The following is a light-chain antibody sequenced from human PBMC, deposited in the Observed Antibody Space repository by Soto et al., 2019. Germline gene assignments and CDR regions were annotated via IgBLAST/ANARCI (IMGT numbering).Light chain of an antibody. CDR3: QQRSAWPLT. Sequence: EIVITQSPDRKSVVSGKSVDLGCRASQSVSSNFAWYQQKPGQAPRLLIYGASTRATGIPARFSGSGSRTDSTLTSSSLEPEDFAAYSCQQRSAWPLTCGQGTRLEIK. CDR1: QSVSSN. J-gene: IGKJ5*01. V-gene: IGKV3-15*01. CDR2: GAS.